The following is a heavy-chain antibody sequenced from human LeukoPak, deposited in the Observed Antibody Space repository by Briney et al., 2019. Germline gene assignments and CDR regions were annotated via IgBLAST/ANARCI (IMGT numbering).Heavy chain of an antibody. J-gene: IGHJ6*02. V-gene: IGHV3-30*04. CDR1: GFTLSRFA. Sequence: GGSLRLSCTASGFTLSRFAMHWVRQAPGKGLEWVAVISYDGSNKYYADSVKGRFTISRDNSKNTLYLQMNSLRAEDTAVYYCARDLNIDFWSGTPEYGMDVWGQGTTVTVSS. CDR3: ARDLNIDFWSGTPEYGMDV. CDR2: ISYDGSNK. D-gene: IGHD3-3*01.